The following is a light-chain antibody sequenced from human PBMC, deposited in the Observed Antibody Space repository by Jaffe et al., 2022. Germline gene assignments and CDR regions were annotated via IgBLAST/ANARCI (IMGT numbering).Light chain of an antibody. Sequence: DIQLTQSPSFLSASVGDRVTITCRASQGISTSLAWYQQKPGKAPKLLIYAGSTLETGVPARFSGSTSGTEFTLTITSLQPEDSATYYCQQPKSYPLTFGGGTKVEIK. CDR1: QGISTS. J-gene: IGKJ4*01. CDR2: AGS. V-gene: IGKV1-9*01. CDR3: QQPKSYPLT.